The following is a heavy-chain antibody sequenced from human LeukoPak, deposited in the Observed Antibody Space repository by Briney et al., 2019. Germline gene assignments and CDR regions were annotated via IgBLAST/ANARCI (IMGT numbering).Heavy chain of an antibody. CDR3: ARVGTVVVPAAPEGDY. CDR1: GYTFTSYG. Sequence: ASVKVSCKASGYTFTSYGISWVRQAPGQGLEWMGWISAYNGNTNYAQKLQGRVTMTTDTSTSTAYMELRSLRSDDTAVYYCARVGTVVVPAAPEGDYWGQGTLVTVSS. V-gene: IGHV1-18*01. D-gene: IGHD2-2*03. CDR2: ISAYNGNT. J-gene: IGHJ4*02.